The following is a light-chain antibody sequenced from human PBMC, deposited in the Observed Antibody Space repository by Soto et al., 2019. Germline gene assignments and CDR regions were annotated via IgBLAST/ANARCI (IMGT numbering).Light chain of an antibody. J-gene: IGLJ3*02. CDR1: NNDVGNYKL. V-gene: IGLV2-23*01. CDR3: YSYAGTSTWV. Sequence: QSALTQPASVSESPGQSITISCTGTNNDVGNYKLVSWFQHHLGKAPKLIIYEGTKRPSGVSNRFSASQSGNTASLTISGLQAEDAADYYCYSYAGTSTWVFGGWTKLTVL. CDR2: EGT.